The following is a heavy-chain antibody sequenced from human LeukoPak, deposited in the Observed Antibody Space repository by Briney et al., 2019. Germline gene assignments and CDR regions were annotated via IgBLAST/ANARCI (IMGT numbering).Heavy chain of an antibody. CDR3: TRVTLRGSKYNWFDL. V-gene: IGHV1-69*08. CDR1: GGTFNTHI. D-gene: IGHD1-26*01. J-gene: IGHJ5*02. CDR2: ITPVIGTT. Sequence: SVKVSCRSSGGTFNTHIFNWVRQAPGQGLEWMGRITPVIGTTKYAERFQARVTITADRSTSTAYLELRGLTYDDTATYYCTRVTLRGSKYNWFDLWGQGTHVSVSS.